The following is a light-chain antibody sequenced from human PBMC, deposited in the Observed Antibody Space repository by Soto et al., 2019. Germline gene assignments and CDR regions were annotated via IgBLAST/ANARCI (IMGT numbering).Light chain of an antibody. CDR2: EGS. J-gene: IGLJ3*02. CDR3: CSYAGTSSWV. Sequence: QSALTQPASVSGSPGQSITISCTGTSSDVGSYKFVSWYQQHPGKAPKLMIYEGSKRPSGISNRFSGSKSGNTASLTISGLQAEDEADYYCCSYAGTSSWVFGGGTKLTVL. V-gene: IGLV2-23*01. CDR1: SSDVGSYKF.